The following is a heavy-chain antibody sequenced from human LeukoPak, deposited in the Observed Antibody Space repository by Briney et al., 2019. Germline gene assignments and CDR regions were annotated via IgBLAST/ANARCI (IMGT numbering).Heavy chain of an antibody. Sequence: SQTLSLTCTVSGGSISSGDNYWSWIRQPPGKGLEWIGYIYYSGSTSYNPSLKSRLTISVDTSKNQFSLKLSSVTAADTAVYYCALFPGEGDPFDIWGQGTMVTVSS. CDR2: IYYSGST. V-gene: IGHV4-30-4*01. D-gene: IGHD3-16*01. CDR3: ALFPGEGDPFDI. J-gene: IGHJ3*02. CDR1: GGSISSGDNY.